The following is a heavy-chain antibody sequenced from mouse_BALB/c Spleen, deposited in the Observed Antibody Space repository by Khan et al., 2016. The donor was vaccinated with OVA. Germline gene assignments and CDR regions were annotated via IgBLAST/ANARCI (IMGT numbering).Heavy chain of an antibody. CDR2: IWSGGTT. CDR1: GFSLTSYG. Sequence: VQLQESGPGLIQPSQSLSITCTVSGFSLTSYGVHWVRQSPGKGLEWLGVIWSGGTTDYNVAFISRLTISKDNSKSPVFLKMNSLQANDTAIDYCASLYEYGEGFAYGGQGTLVTVSA. CDR3: ASLYEYGEGFAY. V-gene: IGHV2-2*02. J-gene: IGHJ3*01. D-gene: IGHD2-4*01.